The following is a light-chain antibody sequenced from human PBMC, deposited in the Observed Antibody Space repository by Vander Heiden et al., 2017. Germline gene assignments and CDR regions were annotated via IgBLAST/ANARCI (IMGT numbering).Light chain of an antibody. Sequence: DIQMTQSPSSLSASVGDRVTITCRASQSISSYLNWYQQKPGKAPKLLIYAAYSLQSGVPSRFSGSGSGTEFTLTISSLQPEDFATYNCQQSYSTPRTFGQGTKVEIK. V-gene: IGKV1-39*01. CDR1: QSISSY. CDR2: AAY. J-gene: IGKJ1*01. CDR3: QQSYSTPRT.